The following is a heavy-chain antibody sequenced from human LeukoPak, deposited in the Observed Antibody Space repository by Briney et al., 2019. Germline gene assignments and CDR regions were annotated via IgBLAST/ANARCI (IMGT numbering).Heavy chain of an antibody. CDR3: AMEGTAMVTGDY. CDR1: GYTFTGYY. D-gene: IGHD5-18*01. Sequence: GASVKVSCKASGYTFTGYYMHWVRQAPGQGLEWMGWINPNNGGTNYAQKFQGRVTMTRDTSISTAYMELSRLRSDDTAVYYCAMEGTAMVTGDYWGQGTLVTVSS. CDR2: INPNNGGT. J-gene: IGHJ4*02. V-gene: IGHV1-2*02.